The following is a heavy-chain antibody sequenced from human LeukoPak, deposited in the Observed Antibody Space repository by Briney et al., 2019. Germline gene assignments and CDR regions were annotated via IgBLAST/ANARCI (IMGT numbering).Heavy chain of an antibody. CDR3: ARHDYGGNSGDY. Sequence: AGGSLRLSCAVSGFTVSSNYMSWVRQAPGKGLEWVSYIGTSSSTIYYADSVKGRFTISRDNAKNSLYLQMNSLRDEDTAVYYCARHDYGGNSGDYWGQGTLVTVSS. J-gene: IGHJ4*02. D-gene: IGHD4-23*01. CDR2: IGTSSSTI. CDR1: GFTVSSNY. V-gene: IGHV3-48*02.